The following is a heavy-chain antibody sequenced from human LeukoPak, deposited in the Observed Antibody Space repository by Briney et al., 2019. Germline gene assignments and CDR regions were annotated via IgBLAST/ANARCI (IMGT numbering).Heavy chain of an antibody. CDR1: GFTFSSHA. D-gene: IGHD3-22*01. J-gene: IGHJ4*02. Sequence: GGSLRLSCQASGFTFSSHAMTWVRQAPGKGLEWVSTISGSGRSTYFADSVKGRFAISRDNSKNTLSLQMNSLRAEDAAFYFCAQDPAGVVINWGQGTLATVSS. V-gene: IGHV3-23*01. CDR3: AQDPAGVVIN. CDR2: ISGSGRST.